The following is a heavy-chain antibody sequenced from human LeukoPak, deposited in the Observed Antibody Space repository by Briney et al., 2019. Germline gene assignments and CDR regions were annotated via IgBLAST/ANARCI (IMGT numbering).Heavy chain of an antibody. J-gene: IGHJ4*02. CDR2: IIPIFGTA. CDR3: ARPRSSGWYEGFDY. Sequence: SVKVSCKASGGTFSSYAISWVRQAPGQGLEWMGGIIPIFGTANYAQKFQGRVTITADKSTSTAYMELSSLRSEDTAVYYCARPRSSGWYEGFDYWGQGTQVTVSS. V-gene: IGHV1-69*06. CDR1: GGTFSSYA. D-gene: IGHD6-19*01.